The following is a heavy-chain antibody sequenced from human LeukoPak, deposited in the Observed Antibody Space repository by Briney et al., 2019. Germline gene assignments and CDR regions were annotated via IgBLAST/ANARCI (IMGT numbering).Heavy chain of an antibody. Sequence: GESLKISCKGSGYSFSGYWIAWVRQMPGKGLEWMGIIYLGDSDIRYSPSFQGQVTISVDKSLSTAYLQWSSLKASDTAMYYCARHWDYGDYDPNAFDIWGQGTMVTVSP. V-gene: IGHV5-51*01. J-gene: IGHJ3*02. CDR1: GYSFSGYW. CDR3: ARHWDYGDYDPNAFDI. D-gene: IGHD4-17*01. CDR2: IYLGDSDI.